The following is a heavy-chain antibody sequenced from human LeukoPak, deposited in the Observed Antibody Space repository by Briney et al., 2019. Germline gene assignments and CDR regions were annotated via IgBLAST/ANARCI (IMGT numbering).Heavy chain of an antibody. CDR3: ARGRYCTNGVCYIAELDY. D-gene: IGHD2-8*01. CDR1: GYTLTSYG. J-gene: IGHJ4*02. Sequence: ASVKVSCKASGYTLTSYGISWVRQAPGQGLEWMGWISAYNANTNYAQRLQGRVTMTTDTSTSTAYMELRSLRSDDTAVYYCARGRYCTNGVCYIAELDYWGQGTLVTVSS. V-gene: IGHV1-18*01. CDR2: ISAYNANT.